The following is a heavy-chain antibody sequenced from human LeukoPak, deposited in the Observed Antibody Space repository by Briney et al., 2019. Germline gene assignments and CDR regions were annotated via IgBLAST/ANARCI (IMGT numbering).Heavy chain of an antibody. CDR1: GFTFSNAW. V-gene: IGHV3-15*01. J-gene: IGHJ3*02. CDR3: TTELGLRYFDSDAFDI. Sequence: PGGSLRLSCAASGFTFSNAWMSWVRQAPGKGLEWVGRIKSKTDGGTTDYAAPVKGRFTISRDDSKNTLYLQMNSLKTEDTAVYYCTTELGLRYFDSDAFDIWGQGTMVTVSS. D-gene: IGHD3-9*01. CDR2: IKSKTDGGTT.